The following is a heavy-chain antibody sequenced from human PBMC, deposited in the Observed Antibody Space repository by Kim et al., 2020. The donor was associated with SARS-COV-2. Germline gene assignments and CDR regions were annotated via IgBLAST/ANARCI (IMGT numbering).Heavy chain of an antibody. CDR3: ARALYGSGSYIY. Sequence: NYNPSLKSRVTISVDTSKNQCSLKLSSVTAADTAVYYCARALYGSGSYIYWGQGTLVTVSS. J-gene: IGHJ4*02. D-gene: IGHD3-10*01. V-gene: IGHV4-34*01.